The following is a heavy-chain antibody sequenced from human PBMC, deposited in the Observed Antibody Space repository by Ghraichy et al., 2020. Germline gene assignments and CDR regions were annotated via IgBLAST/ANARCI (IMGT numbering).Heavy chain of an antibody. D-gene: IGHD1-26*01. CDR1: GFTVSSNY. CDR2: IYSGGST. V-gene: IGHV3-53*01. CDR3: ARGGFGSRTDAFDI. Sequence: GSLRLSCAASGFTVSSNYMSWVRQAPGKGLEWVSVIYSGGSTYYADSVKGRFTISRDNSKNTLYLQMNSLRAEDTAVYYCARGGFGSRTDAFDIWGQGTMVTVSS. J-gene: IGHJ3*02.